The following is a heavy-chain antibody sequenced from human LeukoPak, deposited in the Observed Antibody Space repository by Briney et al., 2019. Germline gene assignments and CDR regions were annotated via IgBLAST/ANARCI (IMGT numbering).Heavy chain of an antibody. CDR3: AVGAQYSYGYYPDY. Sequence: GGSLRLSCAASGFTFSSYWMHWVRQAPGKGLVCVACINSDGSSTTYADSVKGRFTISRDNAKNTLYLQMNSLRAEDTAVYYCAVGAQYSYGYYPDYWGQEPWPPSPQ. D-gene: IGHD5-18*01. CDR1: GFTFSSYW. V-gene: IGHV3-74*01. CDR2: INSDGSST. J-gene: IGHJ4*01.